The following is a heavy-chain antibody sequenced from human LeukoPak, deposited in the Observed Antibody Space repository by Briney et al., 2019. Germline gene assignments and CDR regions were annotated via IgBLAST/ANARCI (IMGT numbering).Heavy chain of an antibody. Sequence: ASVKVSCKASGYTFTSYGISWVRQAPGQGLEWMGWISAYNGNTNYAQKLQGRVTMTTDTSTSTAYMELRSLRSDDTAVYYCARDTDTGNYYGSGSYYSPPGYWGQGTLVTVSS. CDR1: GYTFTSYG. CDR3: ARDTDTGNYYGSGSYYSPPGY. CDR2: ISAYNGNT. V-gene: IGHV1-18*01. J-gene: IGHJ4*02. D-gene: IGHD3-10*01.